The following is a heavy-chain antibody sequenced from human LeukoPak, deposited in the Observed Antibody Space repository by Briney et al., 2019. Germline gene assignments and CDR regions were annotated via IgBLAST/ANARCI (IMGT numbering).Heavy chain of an antibody. Sequence: SETLSLTCTVSGGSISSSSYYWGWIRQPPGKGLEWIGSIYHSGSTYYNPSLKSRVTISVDTSKNQFSLKLSSVTAADTAVYYCARDLGYSYGPTEVDYWGQGTLVTVSS. J-gene: IGHJ4*02. V-gene: IGHV4-39*07. CDR3: ARDLGYSYGPTEVDY. CDR2: IYHSGST. D-gene: IGHD5-18*01. CDR1: GGSISSSSYY.